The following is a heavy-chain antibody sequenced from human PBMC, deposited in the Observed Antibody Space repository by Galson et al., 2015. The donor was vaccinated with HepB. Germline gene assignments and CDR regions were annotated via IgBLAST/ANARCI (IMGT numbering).Heavy chain of an antibody. CDR3: ARETPVLGEYLYSMDV. Sequence: SLRLSCAASGFTVSSNYMTWVRQAPGKGLEWVALIYSNSETYYGDSLEGRFTISRDNSKNTVYLHINSLRAEDTAVYFCARETPVLGEYLYSMDVWGQGTSVTVSS. CDR2: IYSNSET. J-gene: IGHJ6*02. D-gene: IGHD4-17*01. CDR1: GFTVSSNY. V-gene: IGHV3-66*01.